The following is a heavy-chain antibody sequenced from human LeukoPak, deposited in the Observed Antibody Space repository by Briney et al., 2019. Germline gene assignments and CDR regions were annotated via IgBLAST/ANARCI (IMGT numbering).Heavy chain of an antibody. CDR1: GYTFTSYG. CDR2: ISAYNGNT. Sequence: ASVKVSCKASGYTFTSYGISWVRQAPGQGLEWMGWISAYNGNTNYAQKLQGRVTMTTDTSTSTAYMELRSLRSDDTAVYYRARDLAVAADYPDTSDNWGQGTLVTVCS. J-gene: IGHJ4*02. V-gene: IGHV1-18*01. CDR3: ARDLAVAADYPDTSDN. D-gene: IGHD6-19*01.